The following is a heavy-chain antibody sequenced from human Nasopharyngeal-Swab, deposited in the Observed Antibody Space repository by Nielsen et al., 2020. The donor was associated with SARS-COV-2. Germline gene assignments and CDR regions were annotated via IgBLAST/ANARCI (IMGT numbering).Heavy chain of an antibody. CDR1: GYTFTGYF. V-gene: IGHV1-2*06. CDR2: ISPNSGDT. Sequence: ASVKVSCKASGYTFTGYFIHWVRQAPGQGLEWIGRISPNSGDTNYAQKFQGRVTMTRDTSISTACMELNRLRSDDTAVYYCAREGSNWNDRGGMDVWGQGATVTVSS. J-gene: IGHJ6*02. D-gene: IGHD1-1*01. CDR3: AREGSNWNDRGGMDV.